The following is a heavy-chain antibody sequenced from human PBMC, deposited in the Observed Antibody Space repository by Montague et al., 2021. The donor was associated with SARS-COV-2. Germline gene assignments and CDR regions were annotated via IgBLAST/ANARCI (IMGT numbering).Heavy chain of an antibody. CDR1: GGSFSGYY. Sequence: SETLSLTCAVYGGSFSGYYWSWIRPPPGKGLEWIGEINHSGSTNYNPSLKSRVTISVDTSKNQFSLKLSSVTAADTAVYYCTREGYQVLWSDYYYYGMDVWGQGTTVTVSS. D-gene: IGHD2-2*01. J-gene: IGHJ6*02. V-gene: IGHV4-34*01. CDR2: INHSGST. CDR3: TREGYQVLWSDYYYYGMDV.